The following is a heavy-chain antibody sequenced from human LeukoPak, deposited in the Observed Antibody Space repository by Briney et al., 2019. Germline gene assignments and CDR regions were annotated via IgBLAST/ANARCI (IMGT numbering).Heavy chain of an antibody. CDR3: ARDTESSSWYYFDY. D-gene: IGHD6-13*01. J-gene: IGHJ4*02. Sequence: GASVKVSCKASGYTFTGYYMHWVRQAPGQGLEWMGWINPNSGGTNYAQKFQGRVTMTRDTSISTAYMELSRLRSDDTAVYYCARDTESSSWYYFDYWGQGTLVTVSS. CDR1: GYTFTGYY. V-gene: IGHV1-2*02. CDR2: INPNSGGT.